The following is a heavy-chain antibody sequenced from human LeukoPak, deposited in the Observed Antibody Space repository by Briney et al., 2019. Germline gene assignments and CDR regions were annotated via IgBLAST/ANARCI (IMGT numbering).Heavy chain of an antibody. Sequence: GGSLRLSCAASGFALSSYAMSWVRQAPGKGLEWVSAISGSGGSTYYTDSVKGRFTISRDNSKNTLYLQMNSLRAEDTAVYYCAKDKTYYFDYWGQGTLVTVSS. V-gene: IGHV3-23*01. CDR2: ISGSGGST. J-gene: IGHJ4*02. CDR3: AKDKTYYFDY. CDR1: GFALSSYA.